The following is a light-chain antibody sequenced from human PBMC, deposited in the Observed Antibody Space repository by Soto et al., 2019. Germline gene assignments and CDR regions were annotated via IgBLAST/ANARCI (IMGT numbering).Light chain of an antibody. CDR1: SSDVGAYNY. V-gene: IGLV2-8*01. CDR3: CSYADNTDYV. J-gene: IGLJ1*01. Sequence: QSVLTQPPSASGSLGQSVTISCTGTSSDVGAYNYVSWYQQHPGKAPKLMIYEVTRRPSGVPDRFSGSKSGNTASLNVSGLQAEDEADYYCCSYADNTDYVLGNGTKLTVL. CDR2: EVT.